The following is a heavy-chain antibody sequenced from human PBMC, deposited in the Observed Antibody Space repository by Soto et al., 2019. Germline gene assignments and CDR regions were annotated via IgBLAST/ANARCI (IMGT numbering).Heavy chain of an antibody. V-gene: IGHV4-39*01. CDR1: GGSISSSSYY. Sequence: NPSETLSLTCTVPGGSISSSSYYWGWIRQPPGKGLEWIGSIYYSGSTYYNPSLKSRVTISVDTSKNQFSLKLSSVTAADTAVYYCARQALITIFGVVIRNWFDPWGQGTLVTVSS. CDR2: IYYSGST. D-gene: IGHD3-3*01. CDR3: ARQALITIFGVVIRNWFDP. J-gene: IGHJ5*02.